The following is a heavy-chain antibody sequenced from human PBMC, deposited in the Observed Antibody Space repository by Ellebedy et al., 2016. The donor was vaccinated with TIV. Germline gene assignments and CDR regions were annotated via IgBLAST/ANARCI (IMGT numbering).Heavy chain of an antibody. V-gene: IGHV1-2*02. CDR1: GYTFTGHY. CDR2: ISPESGGT. D-gene: IGHD1-26*01. CDR3: ARDIVYWSASETGFAFDI. Sequence: AASVKVSCKSSGYTFTGHYLHWVRQAPGQGLEWMGWISPESGGTSYTQKFQGRVTMTRDTSIGTAYMELMRLRSDDTVVYYCARDIVYWSASETGFAFDIWGQGTKVTVSS. J-gene: IGHJ3*02.